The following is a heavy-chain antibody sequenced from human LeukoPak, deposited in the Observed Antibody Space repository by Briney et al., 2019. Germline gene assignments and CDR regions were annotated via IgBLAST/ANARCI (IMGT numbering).Heavy chain of an antibody. V-gene: IGHV1-8*03. D-gene: IGHD2-2*01. CDR1: GYTFTSYD. Sequence: GASVKVSCKASGYTFTSYDINWVRQATGQGLEWMGWMNPNSGNTGYAQKFQGRVTITRNTSISTAYMELSSLRSEDTAVHYCARGFYCSSTSCYYWFDPWGQGTLVTVSS. J-gene: IGHJ5*02. CDR2: MNPNSGNT. CDR3: ARGFYCSSTSCYYWFDP.